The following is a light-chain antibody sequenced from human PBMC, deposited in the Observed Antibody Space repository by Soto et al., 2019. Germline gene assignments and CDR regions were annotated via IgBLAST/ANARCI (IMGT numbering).Light chain of an antibody. J-gene: IGLJ3*02. V-gene: IGLV2-8*01. CDR3: SSYAGSKTL. Sequence: QSALTQPLSASGSPGQSVTISCTGTSSDVGNYNYVSWYQQHPGKAPKLMIYEVSKRLSGVPDRFSGSKSGNTASLTVSGLQAEDEADYYCSSYAGSKTLFGGGTKVTVL. CDR1: SSDVGNYNY. CDR2: EVS.